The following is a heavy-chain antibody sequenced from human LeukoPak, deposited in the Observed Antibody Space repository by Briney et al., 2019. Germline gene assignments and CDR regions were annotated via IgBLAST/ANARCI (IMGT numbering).Heavy chain of an antibody. J-gene: IGHJ5*02. CDR3: ARGDSSSSGNWFDP. CDR2: INPNSGGT. V-gene: IGHV1-2*02. D-gene: IGHD6-6*01. Sequence: ASVKVSCKTSGYTFSDYYIHWVRQAPGQGFEWMGWINPNSGGTNYAQKFQGRVTMTRDTSISTAYMELSRLRSDDTAVYYCARGDSSSSGNWFDPWGQGTLVTVSS. CDR1: GYTFSDYY.